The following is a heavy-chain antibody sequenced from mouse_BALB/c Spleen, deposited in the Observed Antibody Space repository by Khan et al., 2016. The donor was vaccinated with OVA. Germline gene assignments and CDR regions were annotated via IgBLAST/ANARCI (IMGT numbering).Heavy chain of an antibody. Sequence: QVQLKESGAELARPGASVRMSCKASGYTFISNTMHWIKQRPGQGLEWIGYINPRSGYTNYNQNFKDKATLTADKSSSTAYMQLSSLTSEDSAVYYCARRTTGYTMDSWGQGTSVTVSS. CDR3: ARRTTGYTMDS. D-gene: IGHD2-14*01. V-gene: IGHV1-4*01. CDR2: INPRSGYT. J-gene: IGHJ4*01. CDR1: GYTFISNT.